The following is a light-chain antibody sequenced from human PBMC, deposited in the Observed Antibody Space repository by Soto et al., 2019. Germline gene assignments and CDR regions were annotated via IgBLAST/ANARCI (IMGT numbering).Light chain of an antibody. CDR2: DAS. Sequence: DIQITQSPSTLSASVGDRVTITCRASQIISSWLAWYQQKPGKAPKLLIYDASSLESGVPSRFSGSGSGTEFTLTISSLQPDDFAPYYCQQYNSYSRTFGQGTKVDIK. V-gene: IGKV1-5*01. J-gene: IGKJ1*01. CDR3: QQYNSYSRT. CDR1: QIISSW.